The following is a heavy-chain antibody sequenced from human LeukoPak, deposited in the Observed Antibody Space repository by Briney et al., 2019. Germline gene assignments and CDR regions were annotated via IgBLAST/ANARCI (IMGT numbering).Heavy chain of an antibody. J-gene: IGHJ6*02. CDR2: INPNSGGT. CDR1: GYTFTGYY. CDR3: AGVGDFYYYYGMDV. Sequence: ASVKVSCKASGYTFTGYYMHWVRQAPGQGLEWMGWINPNSGGTNYAQKFQGRVTMTRDTSISTAYMELSRLRSDDTAVYYCAGVGDFYYYYGMDVWGQGTTVTVSS. V-gene: IGHV1-2*02.